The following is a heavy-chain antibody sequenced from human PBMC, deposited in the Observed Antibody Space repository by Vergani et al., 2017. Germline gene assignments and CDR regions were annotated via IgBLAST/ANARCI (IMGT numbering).Heavy chain of an antibody. CDR3: AKVGYYYDRSGYLGGDAFDY. CDR2: ISGSGGST. J-gene: IGHJ4*02. CDR1: GFTFSSYA. V-gene: IGHV3-23*01. D-gene: IGHD3-22*01. Sequence: EVQLLESGGGLVQPGGSLRLSCAASGFTFSSYAMSWVRQAPGKGLEWVSAISGSGGSTYYADSVKGRFTISRDNSKNTLYLQMNSLRAEDTAVYYWAKVGYYYDRSGYLGGDAFDYWGQGTLVTVSS.